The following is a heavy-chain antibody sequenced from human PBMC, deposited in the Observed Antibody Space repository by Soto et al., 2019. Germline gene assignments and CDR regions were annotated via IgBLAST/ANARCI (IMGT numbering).Heavy chain of an antibody. J-gene: IGHJ6*02. CDR1: GGTFSSYT. V-gene: IGHV1-69*08. Sequence: QVQLVQSGAEVKKPGSSVKVSCKASGGTFSSYTIGWVRQAPGQGLEWMGRIIPILGIANYAQKFQGRVTITADKSTSTAYMELSSLRSEDTAVYYCARDPLYSSSFYYYYGMDVWGQGTTVTVSS. CDR2: IIPILGIA. D-gene: IGHD6-13*01. CDR3: ARDPLYSSSFYYYYGMDV.